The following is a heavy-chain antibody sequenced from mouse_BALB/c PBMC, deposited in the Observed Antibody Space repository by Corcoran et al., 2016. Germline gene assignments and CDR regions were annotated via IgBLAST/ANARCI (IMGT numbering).Heavy chain of an antibody. CDR2: IYWDDDK. CDR3: ARRGNYYGSSYGYFDV. CDR1: GFTLSTTDMG. J-gene: IGHJ1*01. V-gene: IGHV8-12*01. D-gene: IGHD1-1*01. Sequence: QVTQNESDPGILQPSQNLSLNCSFSGFTLSTTDMGVRWIGQPSGKGLEWLAHIYWDDDKRNNPSLKSRLTISKDTSRNQVFLKITSVDTADTATYYCARRGNYYGSSYGYFDVWGAGTTVTVSS.